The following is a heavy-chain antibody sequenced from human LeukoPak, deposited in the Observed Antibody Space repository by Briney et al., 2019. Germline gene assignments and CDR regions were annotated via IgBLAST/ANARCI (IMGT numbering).Heavy chain of an antibody. V-gene: IGHV4-4*09. Sequence: PSETLSLTCTVSGGSISSYYWSWIRQPPGKGLEGIGYIYTSGSTNYNPSLKSRVTISVDTSKNQFSLKLSSVTAADTAVYYCARQGPTFGVVISDAFDIWGQGTMVTVSS. CDR1: GGSISSYY. J-gene: IGHJ3*02. D-gene: IGHD3-3*01. CDR2: IYTSGST. CDR3: ARQGPTFGVVISDAFDI.